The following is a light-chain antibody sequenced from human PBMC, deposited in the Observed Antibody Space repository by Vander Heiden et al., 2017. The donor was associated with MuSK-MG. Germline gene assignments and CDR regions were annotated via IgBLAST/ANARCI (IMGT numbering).Light chain of an antibody. Sequence: EIVMTPSPATLSVSPGERATLSCRASQSVSSNLAWYQQKPGQAPRLLIYGVSTRATGIPARFSGRGSGTEFTLTISSLQSEDFAVYYCQQYNNWPETFGQGTKVEIK. V-gene: IGKV3D-15*01. CDR3: QQYNNWPET. CDR1: QSVSSN. J-gene: IGKJ1*01. CDR2: GVS.